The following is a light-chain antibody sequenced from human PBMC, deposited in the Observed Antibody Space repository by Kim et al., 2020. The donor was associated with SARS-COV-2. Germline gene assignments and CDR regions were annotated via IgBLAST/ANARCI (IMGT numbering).Light chain of an antibody. V-gene: IGLV1-44*01. CDR1: SSNIGSNT. J-gene: IGLJ7*01. CDR3: AAWDDSLNGAV. CDR2: SNN. Sequence: ELTQPPSASGTPGQRVTISCSGSSSNIGSNTVNWYQQLPGTAPKLLIYSNNQRPSGVPDRFSGSKSCTSASLAISRLQSEDEADYYCAAWDDSLNGAVFGGGTQLTVL.